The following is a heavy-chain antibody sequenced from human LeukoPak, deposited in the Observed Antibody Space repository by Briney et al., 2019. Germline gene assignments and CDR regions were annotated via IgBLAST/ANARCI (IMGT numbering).Heavy chain of an antibody. J-gene: IGHJ3*02. CDR2: IYYSGST. V-gene: IGHV4-59*11. D-gene: IGHD3-3*01. CDR3: ARIKRHYDFWSGYSRGAFDI. Sequence: PSETLSLTCTVSGGSISSHYWSWIRQPPGKGLEWIGYIYYSGSTNYNPSLKSRVTISVDTSKNQFSLKLSSVTAADTAVYYCARIKRHYDFWSGYSRGAFDIWGQGTMVTVSS. CDR1: GGSISSHY.